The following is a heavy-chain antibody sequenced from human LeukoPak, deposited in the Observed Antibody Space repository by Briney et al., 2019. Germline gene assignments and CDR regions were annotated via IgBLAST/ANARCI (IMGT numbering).Heavy chain of an antibody. Sequence: GGSLRLSCTVSGFTLSSYEMSWIRQAPGKGLEWVSSIDYDGGSGHYADSVKGRFTISRDNSHNTLFLHLNSLRGEDTAVYYCTRNSGWYGLSWGQGTLATVSS. V-gene: IGHV3-23*01. D-gene: IGHD6-19*01. CDR1: GFTLSSYE. CDR3: TRNSGWYGLS. J-gene: IGHJ1*01. CDR2: IDYDGGSG.